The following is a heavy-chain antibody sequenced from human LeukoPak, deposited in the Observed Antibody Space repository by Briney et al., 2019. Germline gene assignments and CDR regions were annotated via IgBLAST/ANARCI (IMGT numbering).Heavy chain of an antibody. Sequence: SETLSLTCAVSGGSISSGGYSWSWIRQPPGKGLEWIGYIYHSGSTYYNPSLKSRVTISVDRSKNQFSLKLNSVTAADTAVYYCARDRYGDHTYFDYWGQGTLVTVAS. CDR2: IYHSGST. J-gene: IGHJ4*02. D-gene: IGHD4-17*01. CDR1: GGSISSGGYS. CDR3: ARDRYGDHTYFDY. V-gene: IGHV4-30-2*01.